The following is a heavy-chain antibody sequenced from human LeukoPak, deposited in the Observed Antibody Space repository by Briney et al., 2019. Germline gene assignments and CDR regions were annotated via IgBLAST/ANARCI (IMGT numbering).Heavy chain of an antibody. CDR2: TYYRSKWYS. D-gene: IGHD6-13*01. J-gene: IGHJ4*02. CDR1: GDSVSSNSAT. V-gene: IGHV6-1*01. Sequence: SQTLSLTCAISGDSVSSNSATWTWIRQSPSRGLEWLGRTYYRSKWYSDYAVSVKSRITINPDTSKNHFSLQLNSVTPEDTAVYYCARGSSSNSWYFDYWGQGTLVTVSS. CDR3: ARGSSSNSWYFDY.